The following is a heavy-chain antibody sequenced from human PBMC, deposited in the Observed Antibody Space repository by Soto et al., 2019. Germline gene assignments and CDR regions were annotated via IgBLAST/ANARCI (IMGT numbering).Heavy chain of an antibody. CDR2: IYYSGST. J-gene: IGHJ4*02. V-gene: IGHV4-59*08. D-gene: IGHD6-13*01. Sequence: QVQLQESGPGLVKPSETLSLTCTVSGGSISSYYWSWIRQPPGKGLEWIGYIYYSGSTNYNPSLKSRVTISVDTSKNQFSLKLSSVTAAGTAVYYCARHGVSSWDFDYWGQGTLVTVSS. CDR1: GGSISSYY. CDR3: ARHGVSSWDFDY.